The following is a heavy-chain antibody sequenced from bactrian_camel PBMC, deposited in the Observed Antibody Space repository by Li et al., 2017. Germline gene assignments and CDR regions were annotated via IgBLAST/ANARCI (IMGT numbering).Heavy chain of an antibody. D-gene: IGHD3*01. CDR1: EDRFTQNC. V-gene: IGHV3-3*01. Sequence: HVQLVESGGGSVQAGGSLRLSCVASEDRFTQNCMAWFRQAPGKERDRVAEINWRMGGTNYDDSVKGRFTISQDVAKNTLFLQMDSLKPEDTAMYYCAAEPSARFPAPLEVLGIMDGLFSFWGQGTQVTVS. J-gene: IGHJ4*01. CDR2: INWRMGGT. CDR3: AAEPSARFPAPLEVLGIMDGLFSF.